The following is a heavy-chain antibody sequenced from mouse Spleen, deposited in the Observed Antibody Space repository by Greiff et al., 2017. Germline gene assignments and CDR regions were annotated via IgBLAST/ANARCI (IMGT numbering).Heavy chain of an antibody. CDR1: GFTFSSFG. CDR3: ARDYYGSSSYYFDY. V-gene: IGHV5-17*02. J-gene: IGHJ2*01. CDR2: ISSGSSTI. D-gene: IGHD1-1*01. Sequence: EVQRVESGGGLVQPGGSRKLSCAASGFTFSSFGMHWVRQAPEKGLEWVAYISSGSSTIYYADTVKGRFTISRDNPKNTLFLQMTSLRSEDTAMYYCARDYYGSSSYYFDYWGQGTTLTVSS.